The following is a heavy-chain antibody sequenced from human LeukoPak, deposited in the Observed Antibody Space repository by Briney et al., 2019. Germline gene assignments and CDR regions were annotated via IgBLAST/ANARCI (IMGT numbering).Heavy chain of an antibody. J-gene: IGHJ3*02. CDR1: GFTFSYYY. V-gene: IGHV3-11*01. D-gene: IGHD6-19*01. CDR2: IRRSGSHL. Sequence: GGALRLSCAASGFTFSYYYMSWIRQAPGKVLEMVSDIRRSGSHLYCGDSVKGRFTISRDNAKHSLYLQMNRLRAEDTDVYYCARERRYSSGWYDSVRAFDIWGQGTMVTVSS. CDR3: ARERRYSSGWYDSVRAFDI.